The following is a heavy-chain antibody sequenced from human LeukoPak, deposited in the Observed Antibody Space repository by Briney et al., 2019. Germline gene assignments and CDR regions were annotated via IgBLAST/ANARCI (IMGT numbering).Heavy chain of an antibody. CDR3: ARYWGPYDNSGVYFDY. V-gene: IGHV1-2*02. CDR2: INPNSGGT. CDR1: GYIFTGYY. D-gene: IGHD3-22*01. Sequence: ASVKVSCKASGYIFTGYYMHWVRQAPGQGLEWMGWINPNSGGTKYAQQFQGRVTMTRDTSISTAYMELSRLTSDDTAVYYCARYWGPYDNSGVYFDYWGQGTLVTVSS. J-gene: IGHJ4*02.